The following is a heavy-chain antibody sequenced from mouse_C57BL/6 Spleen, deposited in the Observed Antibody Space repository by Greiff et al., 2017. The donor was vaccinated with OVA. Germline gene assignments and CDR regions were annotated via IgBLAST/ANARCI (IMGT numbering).Heavy chain of an antibody. V-gene: IGHV1-22*01. CDR2: INPNNGGT. CDR3: ARNGARDYDDYFDY. J-gene: IGHJ2*01. CDR1: GYTFTDYN. D-gene: IGHD2-4*01. Sequence: EVQLQESGPELVKPGASVKMSCKASGYTFTDYNMHWVKQSHGKSLEWIGYINPNNGGTSYNQKFKGKATLTVNKSSSTAYMELRSLTSEDSAVYYCARNGARDYDDYFDYWGQGTTLTVSS.